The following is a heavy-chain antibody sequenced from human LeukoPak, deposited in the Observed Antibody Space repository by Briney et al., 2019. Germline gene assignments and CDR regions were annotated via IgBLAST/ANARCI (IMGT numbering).Heavy chain of an antibody. D-gene: IGHD2-15*01. Sequence: GASVKVSCKASGYTFTSYGINWVRQAPGQGLEWMGWISAYNGNTNYAQKLQGRVTMTTDTSTSTAYMELRSLRSDDTAVYYCARDQAEGYCSGGSCQNFDYWGQGTLVTVSS. J-gene: IGHJ4*02. CDR3: ARDQAEGYCSGGSCQNFDY. CDR2: ISAYNGNT. V-gene: IGHV1-18*01. CDR1: GYTFTSYG.